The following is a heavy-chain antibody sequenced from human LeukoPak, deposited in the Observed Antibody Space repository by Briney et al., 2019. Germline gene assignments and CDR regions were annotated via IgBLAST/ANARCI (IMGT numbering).Heavy chain of an antibody. CDR2: IKQDGSEK. CDR3: ARDPMTWELPHFDY. CDR1: GFTFSSYW. J-gene: IGHJ4*02. D-gene: IGHD1-26*01. V-gene: IGHV3-7*03. Sequence: GGSLRLSCAASGFTFSSYWMSWVRQAPGKGLEWVANIKQDGSEKYYVDSVKGRFTISRDNAKNSLYLQMNSLRAEDTALYYCARDPMTWELPHFDYWGQGTLVTVSS.